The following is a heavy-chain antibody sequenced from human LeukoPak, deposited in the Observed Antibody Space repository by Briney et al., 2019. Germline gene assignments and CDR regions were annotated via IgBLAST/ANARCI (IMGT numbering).Heavy chain of an antibody. Sequence: GGSLRLSCAASGFTFSGYEMNWVRQAPGKGLEWVSYISSSGSSRYYADSVKGRFTVSRDNAKNSLYLQMNSLRAEDTAVYYCARHSSSWYYYYYYMDVWGKGTTVTVSS. V-gene: IGHV3-48*03. D-gene: IGHD6-13*01. CDR1: GFTFSGYE. CDR2: ISSSGSSR. CDR3: ARHSSSWYYYYYYMDV. J-gene: IGHJ6*03.